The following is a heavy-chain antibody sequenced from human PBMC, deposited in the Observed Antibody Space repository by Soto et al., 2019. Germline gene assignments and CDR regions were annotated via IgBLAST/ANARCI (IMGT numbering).Heavy chain of an antibody. CDR2: VYSGGAT. D-gene: IGHD3-10*01. J-gene: IGHJ4*02. CDR1: GFSVSSNY. CDR3: VRGRYGSEIH. Sequence: EARLVESGGGLVQPGGSLRLSCAASGFSVSSNYMTWVRQAPGKGLEWVSLVYSGGATHYAASVKGRFTISTHSSQNTLFLQMNSLRPGDTATYYCVRGRYGSEIHWGQGTKVTVSS. V-gene: IGHV3-53*04.